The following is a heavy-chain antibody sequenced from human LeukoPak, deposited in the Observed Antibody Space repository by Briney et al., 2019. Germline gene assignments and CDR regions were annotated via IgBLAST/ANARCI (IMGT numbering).Heavy chain of an antibody. D-gene: IGHD3-16*02. CDR2: ISGSGGST. V-gene: IGHV3-23*01. CDR3: AKGDRRYYYYGMDV. CDR1: GFTFSSYA. J-gene: IGHJ6*04. Sequence: GGSLRLSCAASGFTFSSYAMSWVRQAPGKGLEWVSAISGSGGSTYYADSVKGRFTISRDNSKNTLYLQMNSLRAEDTAVYYCAKGDRRYYYYGMDVWGKGTTVTVSS.